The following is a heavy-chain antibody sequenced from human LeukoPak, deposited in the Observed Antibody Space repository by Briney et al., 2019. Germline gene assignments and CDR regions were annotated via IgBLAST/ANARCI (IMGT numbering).Heavy chain of an antibody. CDR2: INHSGST. CDR1: GGSFSGYY. Sequence: SETLSLTCAVYGGSFSGYYWSWIRQPPGKGLEWIGEINHSGSTNYNPSLKSRVTISVDTSKNQFSLKLSSVTAADTAVYYCARVLWFGDPWGQGTLVTVSS. V-gene: IGHV4-34*01. D-gene: IGHD3-10*01. CDR3: ARVLWFGDP. J-gene: IGHJ5*02.